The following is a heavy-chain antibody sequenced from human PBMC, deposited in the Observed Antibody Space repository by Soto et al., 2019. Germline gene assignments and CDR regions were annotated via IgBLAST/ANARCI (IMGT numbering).Heavy chain of an antibody. D-gene: IGHD6-13*01. J-gene: IGHJ4*02. CDR1: GGPFGTYA. CDR3: ARGFSAGKGSPPDF. V-gene: IGHV1-69*06. Sequence: SVKISSSXSGGPFGTYAITRVQQAPGQGLEWMGEIIPVFGTSNYEQALQVRITITADKATTIAYMELSSLRAEATAVYYCARGFSAGKGSPPDFWGQGSLVTVSS. CDR2: IIPVFGTS.